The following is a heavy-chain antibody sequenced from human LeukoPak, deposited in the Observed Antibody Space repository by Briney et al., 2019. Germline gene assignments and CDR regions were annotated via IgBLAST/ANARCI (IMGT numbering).Heavy chain of an antibody. CDR1: GGSISSSSYY. Sequence: PSETLSLTCTVSGGSISSSSYYWGWIRQPPGKGLEWIGSIYYSGSTYYNPSLKSRVTISVDTSKNQFSLKLSSVTAADTAVYYCARGVVITMVRGVSNWFDPWGQGTLVTVSS. CDR2: IYYSGST. V-gene: IGHV4-39*01. D-gene: IGHD3-10*01. J-gene: IGHJ5*02. CDR3: ARGVVITMVRGVSNWFDP.